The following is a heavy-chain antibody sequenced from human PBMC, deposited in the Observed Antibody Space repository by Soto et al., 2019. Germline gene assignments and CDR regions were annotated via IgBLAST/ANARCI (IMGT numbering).Heavy chain of an antibody. CDR2: MNPNSGNT. Sequence: ASVKVSCKASGYTFASYDINWVRQATGQGLEWMGWMNPNSGNTGYAQKFQGRVTMTRNTSISTAYMELSSLRSEDTAVYYCAREGYDILTGYIRWFDPSGQRTLVTGSS. V-gene: IGHV1-8*01. D-gene: IGHD3-9*01. J-gene: IGHJ5*02. CDR1: GYTFASYD. CDR3: AREGYDILTGYIRWFDP.